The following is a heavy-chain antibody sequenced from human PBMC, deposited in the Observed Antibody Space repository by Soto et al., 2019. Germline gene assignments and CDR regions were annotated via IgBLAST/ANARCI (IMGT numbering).Heavy chain of an antibody. CDR2: IYSGGST. CDR1: GFTVSSNY. J-gene: IGHJ6*03. V-gene: IGHV3-66*01. CDR3: ARMRYFDWLLRYYYYMDV. D-gene: IGHD3-9*01. Sequence: SLRLSCAASGFTVSSNYMSWVRQAPGKGLEWVSVIYSGGSTYYADSVKGRFTISRDNSKNTLYLQMNSLRAEDTAVYYCARMRYFDWLLRYYYYMDVWGKGTTVTVSS.